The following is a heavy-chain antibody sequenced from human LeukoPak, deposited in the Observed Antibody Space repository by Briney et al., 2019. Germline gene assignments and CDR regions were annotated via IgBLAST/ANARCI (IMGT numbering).Heavy chain of an antibody. CDR3: AREGPRAAVGWFDP. J-gene: IGHJ5*02. D-gene: IGHD6-13*01. V-gene: IGHV4-4*07. CDR1: GDSMTTAY. Sequence: PSETLSLTCTVSGDSMTTAYWSWIRQPAGKGLEWIGRIYTSGSANYNPSLKSRVTISVDTSKNQFTLKLSSVTAADTAVYYCAREGPRAAVGWFDPWGQGTLVTVSS. CDR2: IYTSGSA.